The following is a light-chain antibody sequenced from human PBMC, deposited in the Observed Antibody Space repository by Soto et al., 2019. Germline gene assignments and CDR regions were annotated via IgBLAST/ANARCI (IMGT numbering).Light chain of an antibody. CDR2: DAS. CDR1: QTISGW. Sequence: DIQMTQSPSTLSASVGDTVTITCRASQTISGWLAWYQQRPGKAPNLLIFDASTLESGVPSRFSGSGSGTTFTLTISSLQTDDFSTYYCQQYHSYWTFGQGTKVDI. V-gene: IGKV1-5*01. J-gene: IGKJ1*01. CDR3: QQYHSYWT.